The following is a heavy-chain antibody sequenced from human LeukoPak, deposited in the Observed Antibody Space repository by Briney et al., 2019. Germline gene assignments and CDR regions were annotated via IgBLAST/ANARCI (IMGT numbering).Heavy chain of an antibody. CDR2: IYHSGST. CDR1: GYSISSGYY. J-gene: IGHJ3*02. Sequence: SETLSLTCTVSGYSISSGYYWGWIRQPPGKGLEWIGSIYHSGSTYCNPSLKSRVTISVDTSKNQFSLKLSSVTAADTAVYYCASSVLRFLEWFNDAFDIWGQGTMVTVSS. V-gene: IGHV4-38-2*02. CDR3: ASSVLRFLEWFNDAFDI. D-gene: IGHD3-3*01.